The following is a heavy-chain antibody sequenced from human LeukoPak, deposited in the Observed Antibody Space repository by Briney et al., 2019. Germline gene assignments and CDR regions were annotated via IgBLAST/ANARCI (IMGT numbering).Heavy chain of an antibody. J-gene: IGHJ6*03. D-gene: IGHD6-19*01. CDR1: GYTFTSYG. Sequence: ASVKVSCKASGYTFTSYGISWVRQAPGQGLEWMGWISAYNGNTNYAQKLQGRVTMTTDTSTSTAYMELSSLRSDDTAVYYCARVSPSSGWPPYYYYMDVWGKGTTVTVSS. CDR3: ARVSPSSGWPPYYYYMDV. V-gene: IGHV1-18*01. CDR2: ISAYNGNT.